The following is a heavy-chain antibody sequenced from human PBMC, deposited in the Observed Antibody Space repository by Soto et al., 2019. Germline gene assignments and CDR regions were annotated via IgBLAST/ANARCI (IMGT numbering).Heavy chain of an antibody. D-gene: IGHD3-3*01. CDR3: ARWDYDFWSGPGAFDI. CDR2: MNPNSGNT. V-gene: IGHV1-8*01. J-gene: IGHJ3*02. CDR1: GYTFTSYD. Sequence: ASVKVSCKASGYTFTSYDINWVRQATGQGLEWMGWMNPNSGNTGYAQKFQGRVTMTRNTSISTAYMELSSLRSEDTAVYYCARWDYDFWSGPGAFDIWGQGTMVTVPS.